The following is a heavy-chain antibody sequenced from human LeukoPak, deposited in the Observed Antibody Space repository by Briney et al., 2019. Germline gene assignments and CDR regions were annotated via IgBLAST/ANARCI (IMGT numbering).Heavy chain of an antibody. CDR1: GYSISSGYY. D-gene: IGHD1-26*01. CDR2: VYHSGST. J-gene: IGHJ4*02. CDR3: ARVLAGAGAFYYFDY. Sequence: SETLSLTCTVSGYSISSGYYWGWIRQPPGKGLEWIGSVYHSGSTDYNPSLKSRVTISVDRSKNQFSLKLTSVTAADTAVYHCARVLAGAGAFYYFDYWGQGTLVTVSS. V-gene: IGHV4-38-2*02.